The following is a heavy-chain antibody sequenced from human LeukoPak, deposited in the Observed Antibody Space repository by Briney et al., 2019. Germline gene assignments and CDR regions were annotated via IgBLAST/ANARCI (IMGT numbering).Heavy chain of an antibody. CDR2: ISYSGST. D-gene: IGHD6-13*01. J-gene: IGHJ5*02. Sequence: SEILSLTCTVSGGSISSSSYYWGWIRPPPGKGLEWIGSISYSGSTYYNPSLKNRVTISVDTSKNQFSLTLNSVTAADTAVYYCARRAAAGNSGKWFDPWGQGTLVTVSS. V-gene: IGHV4-39*01. CDR1: GGSISSSSYY. CDR3: ARRAAAGNSGKWFDP.